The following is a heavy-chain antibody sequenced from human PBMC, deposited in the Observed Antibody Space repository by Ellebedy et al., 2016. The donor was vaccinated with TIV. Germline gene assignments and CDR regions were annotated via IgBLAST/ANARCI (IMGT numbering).Heavy chain of an antibody. J-gene: IGHJ3*02. V-gene: IGHV1-69*13. CDR2: IIPIFGTA. D-gene: IGHD6-13*01. CDR1: GGTFSSYA. CDR3: ARDRDLPQQLVRIGAFDI. Sequence: SVKVSCXASGGTFSSYAISWVRQAPGQGLEWMGGIIPIFGTANYAQKFQGRVTITADESTSTAYMELSSLRSEDTAVYYCARDRDLPQQLVRIGAFDIWGQGTMVTVSS.